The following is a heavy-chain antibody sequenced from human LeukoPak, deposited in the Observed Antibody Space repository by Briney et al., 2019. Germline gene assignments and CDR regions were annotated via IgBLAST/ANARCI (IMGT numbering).Heavy chain of an antibody. V-gene: IGHV3-23*01. D-gene: IGHD3-10*01. CDR1: GFSFSTYA. Sequence: LAGGSLRLSCAASGFSFSTYAMTWVRQAPGKGLERVSALSGGGVNTYYAESVQGRFTISRDNSNNTLFLVMNSLRVDDSAVYYCAKENSGSYPSYWDSWGQGTLVTVS. CDR2: LSGGGVNT. CDR3: AKENSGSYPSYWDS. J-gene: IGHJ4*02.